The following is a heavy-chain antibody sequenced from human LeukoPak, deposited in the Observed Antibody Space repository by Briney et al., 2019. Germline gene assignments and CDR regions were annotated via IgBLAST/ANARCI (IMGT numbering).Heavy chain of an antibody. V-gene: IGHV3-66*01. J-gene: IGHJ3*02. Sequence: GGSLRLSCAASGFTVSSTYMSWVRQAPGKGLEWVSVIYSGGNTQYAGSVKGRFTISRDNSKNTLYLQMDSLRAEDTAVYYCARVSYTIFGVVDAFDIWGQGTMVTVSS. CDR1: GFTVSSTY. CDR2: IYSGGNT. CDR3: ARVSYTIFGVVDAFDI. D-gene: IGHD3-3*01.